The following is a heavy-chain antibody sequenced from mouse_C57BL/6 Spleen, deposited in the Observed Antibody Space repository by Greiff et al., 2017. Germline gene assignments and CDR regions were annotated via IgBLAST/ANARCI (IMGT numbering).Heavy chain of an antibody. CDR3: ASELGPYYFDY. J-gene: IGHJ2*01. CDR1: GYTFTGYW. Sequence: QVQLQQSGAELMKPGASVKLSCKATGYTFTGYWIEWVKQRPGKGLEWIGRIYPGDGDTNYNGKFKGKATLTADKSSSTAYMQLSSLTSEDSAVYFCASELGPYYFDYWGQGTTLTVSS. CDR2: IYPGDGDT. V-gene: IGHV1-82*01. D-gene: IGHD4-1*01.